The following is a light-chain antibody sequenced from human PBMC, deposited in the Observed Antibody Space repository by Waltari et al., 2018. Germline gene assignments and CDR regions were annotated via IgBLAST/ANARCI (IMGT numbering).Light chain of an antibody. J-gene: IGLJ2*01. CDR2: EVS. V-gene: IGLV2-14*01. CDR3: SSYTSSSTVV. Sequence: QYALTKHASMAGSHGQSIPISCTGTRRDAGGYNKVSWYQQHPGKAPKLIIYEVSNRPSGVSNRFSGSKSGNTASLTISGLQAEDEADYYCSSYTSSSTVVFGGGTKLTVL. CDR1: RRDAGGYNK.